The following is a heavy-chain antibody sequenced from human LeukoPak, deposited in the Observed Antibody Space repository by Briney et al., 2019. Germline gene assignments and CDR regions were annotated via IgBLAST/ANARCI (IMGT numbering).Heavy chain of an antibody. V-gene: IGHV3-23*01. J-gene: IGHJ4*02. CDR1: GFTFSSYA. D-gene: IGHD4-23*01. CDR2: ISGSGGSI. Sequence: PGGSLRLSCAASGFTFSSYAMSWVRQAPGKGLEWVSVISGSGGSIYYADSVKGRFTISRDNSKNTLFLQMSSLRAEDTAVYYCAKGTVAGDPFYDFDYWGQGTLVTVSS. CDR3: AKGTVAGDPFYDFDY.